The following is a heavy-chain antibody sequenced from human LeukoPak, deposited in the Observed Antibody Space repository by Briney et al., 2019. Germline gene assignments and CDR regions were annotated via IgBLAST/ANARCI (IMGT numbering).Heavy chain of an antibody. J-gene: IGHJ3*02. D-gene: IGHD3-22*01. Sequence: GGSLRLSCAASGFTFSNYALSWVRQAPGKGLEWVSGISASGVNTYYADSVKGRFTISRDNSKNTLYLQMNSLRAEDTAIYYCAKMPLNYFDTSGGAFDIWGQGTMVTVSS. CDR2: ISASGVNT. CDR1: GFTFSNYA. CDR3: AKMPLNYFDTSGGAFDI. V-gene: IGHV3-23*01.